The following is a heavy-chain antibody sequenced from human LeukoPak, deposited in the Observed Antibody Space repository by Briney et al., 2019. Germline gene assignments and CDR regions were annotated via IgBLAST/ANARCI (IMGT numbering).Heavy chain of an antibody. D-gene: IGHD6-19*01. V-gene: IGHV4-34*01. Sequence: PSETLSLTCAVYGGSFSGYYWSWIRQPPGKGLEWIGEINHSGSTNYNPSLKSRVTISVDTSKNQFSLKLSSVTAADTAVYYCASYSSGWYFGRWGQGTLVTVSS. CDR2: INHSGST. CDR3: ASYSSGWYFGR. J-gene: IGHJ4*02. CDR1: GGSFSGYY.